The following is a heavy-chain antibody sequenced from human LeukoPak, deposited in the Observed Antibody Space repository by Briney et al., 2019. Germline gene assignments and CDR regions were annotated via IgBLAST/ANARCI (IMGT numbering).Heavy chain of an antibody. CDR1: GCSISSGYY. D-gene: IGHD1-26*01. CDR2: IHHSGST. Sequence: SETLSLTCTVSGCSISSGYYWGWIRQPPGKGLEWIGSIHHSGSTYSNPSLKSRVTISVDTSKNQLSLKLSSVTAADTAVYYCARPLSGDWYFDLWGRGTLVTVSS. CDR3: ARPLSGDWYFDL. V-gene: IGHV4-38-2*02. J-gene: IGHJ2*01.